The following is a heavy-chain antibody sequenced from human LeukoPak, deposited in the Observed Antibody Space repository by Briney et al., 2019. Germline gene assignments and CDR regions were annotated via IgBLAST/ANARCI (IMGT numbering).Heavy chain of an antibody. CDR1: GFTFDDYA. V-gene: IGHV3-9*01. CDR3: AKGDSSGWQRGWFDP. D-gene: IGHD6-19*01. Sequence: GRSLRLSCAASGFTFDDYAMHWVRQAPGKGLEWVSGISWNSGSIGYADSVKGRFTISRDNAKNSLYLQMNSLRAEDTALYYCAKGDSSGWQRGWFDPWGQGTLVTVSS. CDR2: ISWNSGSI. J-gene: IGHJ5*02.